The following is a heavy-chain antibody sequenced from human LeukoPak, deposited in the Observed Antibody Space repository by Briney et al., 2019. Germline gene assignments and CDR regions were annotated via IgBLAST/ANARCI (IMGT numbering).Heavy chain of an antibody. CDR2: INSKSGDT. Sequence: ASVKVSCKASGYSLKDYFIHWVRLAPGQGPEWLGWINSKSGDTDYGQQFRGRIKMTRDMAISTIYLELHSLRLDDTAIYYCARADSSSNSYSIGYLDPWGQGSLVTVSS. D-gene: IGHD2-2*01. V-gene: IGHV1-2*02. CDR1: GYSLKDYF. CDR3: ARADSSSNSYSIGYLDP. J-gene: IGHJ5*02.